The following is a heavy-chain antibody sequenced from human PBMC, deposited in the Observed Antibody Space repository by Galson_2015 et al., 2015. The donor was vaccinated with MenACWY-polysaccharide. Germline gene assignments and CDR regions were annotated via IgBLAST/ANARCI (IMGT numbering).Heavy chain of an antibody. Sequence: SLRLSCAVSGFTISNYWMYWVRQAPGKGLEWVANIKQDGSEKNYVGSVKGRFTISRDNAKNTLYLQMSSLRVEDTAVYYCARILYYWGQGTLVTVSP. CDR2: IKQDGSEK. CDR1: GFTISNYW. CDR3: ARILYY. V-gene: IGHV3-7*01. J-gene: IGHJ4*02.